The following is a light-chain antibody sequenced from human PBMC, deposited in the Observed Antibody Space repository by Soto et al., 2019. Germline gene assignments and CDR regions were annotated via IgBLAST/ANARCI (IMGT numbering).Light chain of an antibody. CDR2: DAS. CDR3: QPRGNWPA. J-gene: IGKJ4*01. V-gene: IGKV3-11*01. CDR1: QSIGST. Sequence: EVVLTQSPAILSFSPGERATLSYRASQSIGSTVACYQQRSGQAPRLLIYDASSRATCIPARISGSGSGTDVTLTISSREVEEFAVYYCQPRGNWPAFGGGTKVEIK.